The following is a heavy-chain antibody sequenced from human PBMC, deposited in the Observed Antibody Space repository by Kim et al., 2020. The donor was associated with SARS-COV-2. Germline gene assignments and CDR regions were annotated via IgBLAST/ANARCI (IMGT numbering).Heavy chain of an antibody. J-gene: IGHJ4*02. CDR3: ARSLGRGFAY. CDR2: T. V-gene: IGHV4-4*09. D-gene: IGHD3-10*01. Sequence: TTNNPSLRSRITSAVDTSNNQFSLKLSSVTAADTAIYYCARSLGRGFAYWGQGTLVTVSS.